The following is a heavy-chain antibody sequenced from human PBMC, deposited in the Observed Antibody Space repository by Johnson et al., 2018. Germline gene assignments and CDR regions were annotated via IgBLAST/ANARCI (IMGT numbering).Heavy chain of an antibody. V-gene: IGHV3-13*01. Sequence: VQLVESGGGLVQPGGSLRLSCAASGFTFSSYDMHWVRQATGKGLEWVSAIGTAGDTYYPGSVKGRFTISRENFKNSLYIQMNSLRAGDTALYYCARGRGEAGNFDAFDIWGQGTMVTVSS. CDR2: IGTAGDT. CDR1: GFTFSSYD. J-gene: IGHJ3*02. D-gene: IGHD4-23*01. CDR3: ARGRGEAGNFDAFDI.